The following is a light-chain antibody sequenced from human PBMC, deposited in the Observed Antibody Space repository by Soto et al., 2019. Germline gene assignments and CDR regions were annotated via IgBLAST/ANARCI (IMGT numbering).Light chain of an antibody. Sequence: EIVLTQSPGNLSLSPGERATLSCRASQRVSGRYLVWYQQKPGQAPSLLIYGATNRARDTPYRFTGSGSGTDFTLTISRLEPEDFAVYYCQQYDSSSVTFGGGTKVEIK. CDR1: QRVSGRY. CDR3: QQYDSSSVT. J-gene: IGKJ4*01. V-gene: IGKV3-20*01. CDR2: GAT.